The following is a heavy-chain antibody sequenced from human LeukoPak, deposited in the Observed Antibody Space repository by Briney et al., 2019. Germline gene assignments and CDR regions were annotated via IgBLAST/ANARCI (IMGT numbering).Heavy chain of an antibody. CDR2: IKQDGSEK. D-gene: IGHD5-18*01. V-gene: IGHV3-7*01. CDR3: ATHRGYSYGTAEDFDY. Sequence: GSLRLSCAASGFTFSHYWMSWVRQAPGKGLEWVANIKQDGSEKYYVDSVKGRFTISRDNAKNSLYLQMNSLRAEDTALYYCATHRGYSYGTAEDFDYWGQGTLVTVSS. CDR1: GFTFSHYW. J-gene: IGHJ4*02.